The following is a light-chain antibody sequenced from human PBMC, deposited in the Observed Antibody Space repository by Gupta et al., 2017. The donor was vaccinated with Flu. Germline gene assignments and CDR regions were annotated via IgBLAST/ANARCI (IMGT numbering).Light chain of an antibody. V-gene: IGKV1-39*01. Sequence: DIQMTQSPPSLSTSVGDRVTITCRASQSISRYLSWYQQKPGKAPQLLIYSASTLQGGAPSRFSGSGSGTDFTLTIGRLQPEDFASYYCQQSYGDPPTFGPGTXLEIK. J-gene: IGKJ2*01. CDR2: SAS. CDR1: QSISRY. CDR3: QQSYGDPPT.